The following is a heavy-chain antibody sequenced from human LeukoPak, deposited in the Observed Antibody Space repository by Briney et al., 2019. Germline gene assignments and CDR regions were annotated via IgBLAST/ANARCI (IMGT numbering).Heavy chain of an antibody. D-gene: IGHD1-14*01. CDR3: ARQPGKVDY. Sequence: PSETLSLTCTVSGYSISGGYYWAWIRQPPGKGLEWIGSIHHSGSINYSPSLASRVTISVDTSNNQFSLKVSSVTAADTAVYYCARQPGKVDYWGQGTLVTVSS. J-gene: IGHJ4*02. V-gene: IGHV4-38-2*02. CDR1: GYSISGGYY. CDR2: IHHSGSI.